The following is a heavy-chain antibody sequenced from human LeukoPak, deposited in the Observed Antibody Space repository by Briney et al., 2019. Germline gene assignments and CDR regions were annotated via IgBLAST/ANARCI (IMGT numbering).Heavy chain of an antibody. CDR2: ISYDGSNK. V-gene: IGHV3-30*03. CDR1: GFTFSSYG. Sequence: GRSLRLSCAASGFTFSSYGMHWVRQAPGKGLEWVAVISYDGSNKYYADSVKGRFTISRDNSKNTLYLQMNSLRAEDTAVYYCVSGAAAGTAFGIWGQGTMVTVSS. D-gene: IGHD6-13*01. CDR3: VSGAAAGTAFGI. J-gene: IGHJ3*02.